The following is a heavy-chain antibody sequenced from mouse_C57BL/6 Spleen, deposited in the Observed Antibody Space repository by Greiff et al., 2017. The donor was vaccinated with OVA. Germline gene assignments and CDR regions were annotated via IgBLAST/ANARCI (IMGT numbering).Heavy chain of an antibody. V-gene: IGHV5-16*01. CDR3: ARVSAYFDY. Sequence: EVMLVESEGGLVQPGSSMKLSCTASGFTFSDYYMAWVRQVPEKGLEGVANINYDGSSTYYLDSLKNRFIISSDNAKNILYQQMSSLKSEDTATYYCARVSAYFDYWGQGTTLTVSS. CDR2: INYDGSST. CDR1: GFTFSDYY. J-gene: IGHJ2*01.